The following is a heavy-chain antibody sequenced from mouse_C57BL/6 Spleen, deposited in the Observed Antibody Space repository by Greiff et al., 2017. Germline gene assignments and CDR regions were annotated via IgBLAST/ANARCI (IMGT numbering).Heavy chain of an antibody. Sequence: VQLQQPGAELVRPGSSVKLSCKASGYTFTSYWMDWVKQRPGQGLEWIGNIYPSDSETHYNQKFKDKATLTVDKSSSTAYMQLSSLTSEDSAVYYCARRGSSYVWYFEVWGTGTTVTVSS. V-gene: IGHV1-61*01. CDR1: GYTFTSYW. CDR3: ARRGSSYVWYFEV. CDR2: IYPSDSET. D-gene: IGHD1-1*01. J-gene: IGHJ1*03.